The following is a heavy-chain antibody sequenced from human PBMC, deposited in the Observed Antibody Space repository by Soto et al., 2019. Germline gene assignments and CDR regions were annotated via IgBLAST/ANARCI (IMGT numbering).Heavy chain of an antibody. CDR3: AKGPDGSGYYHNWFDS. D-gene: IGHD3-22*01. Sequence: EVHLLESGGALVQPGGSLTLSCAASGFSFSDYAMSWVRQAPGKGLEWVSSISRTGDSAYYADSVKGRFAISRDRSKNRLSLQMNSLRVEYTAVYYCAKGPDGSGYYHNWFDSWGQGTLITVSS. CDR1: GFSFSDYA. V-gene: IGHV3-23*01. J-gene: IGHJ5*01. CDR2: ISRTGDSA.